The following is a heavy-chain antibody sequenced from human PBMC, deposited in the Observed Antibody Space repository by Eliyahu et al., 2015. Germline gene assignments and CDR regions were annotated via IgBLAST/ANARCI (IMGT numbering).Heavy chain of an antibody. CDR2: ISHSGST. CDR3: ARGVRIGIAAAGY. V-gene: IGHV4-34*01. Sequence: QVQLQQWGAGLLKPSETLSLTCAVYGGSFSDYYWSWVRQPPGKGLEWIGEISHSGSTNYNPSLKSRLTISIDTSKHQFSLKLRSVTAADTAVYYCARGVRIGIAAAGYWGQGTLVTVSS. CDR1: GGSFSDYY. J-gene: IGHJ4*02. D-gene: IGHD6-13*01.